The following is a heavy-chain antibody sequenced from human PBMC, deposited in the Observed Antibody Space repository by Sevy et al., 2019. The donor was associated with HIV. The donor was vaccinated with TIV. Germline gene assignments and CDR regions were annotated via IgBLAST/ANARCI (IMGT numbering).Heavy chain of an antibody. Sequence: GGSLRLSYAVSGFTFSGYAMNWVRQAPGKGLEWVSAINGKGRSTHYADSVEGRFTISRDNSKNTLYLQMNSLRAEDTAVYYCAKTIDSGGGVVPAANYFYYGMDVWGQGTTVTVSS. CDR2: INGKGRST. D-gene: IGHD2-2*01. J-gene: IGHJ6*02. CDR3: AKTIDSGGGVVPAANYFYYGMDV. CDR1: GFTFSGYA. V-gene: IGHV3-23*01.